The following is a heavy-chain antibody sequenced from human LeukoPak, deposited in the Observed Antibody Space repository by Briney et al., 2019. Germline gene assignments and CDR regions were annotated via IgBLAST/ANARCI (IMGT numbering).Heavy chain of an antibody. CDR3: AREGIAVAGTYYYYYGMDV. V-gene: IGHV3-23*01. J-gene: IGHJ6*02. Sequence: SGGSLRLSCAASGFTFSSYVMGWVRQAPGKGLEWVSGISSSGGSTNYADSVKGRFTISRDNSKNTLYLQMNSLRAEDTAVYYCAREGIAVAGTYYYYYGMDVWGQGTTVTVSS. D-gene: IGHD6-19*01. CDR1: GFTFSSYV. CDR2: ISSSGGST.